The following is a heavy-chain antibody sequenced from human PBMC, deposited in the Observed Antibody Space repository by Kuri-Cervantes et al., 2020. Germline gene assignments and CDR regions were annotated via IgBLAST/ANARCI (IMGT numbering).Heavy chain of an antibody. CDR1: GASFSGFY. CDR2: INHSGST. V-gene: IGHV4-34*01. CDR3: ARDGQWLVRRYNFYMDV. J-gene: IGHJ6*03. D-gene: IGHD6-19*01. Sequence: SQTLSLTCGVSGASFSGFYWSWIRQPPGKGLEWIGEINHSGSTNYNPSLKSRVTISVDTSKNQFSLKLSSVTAADTAVYYCARDGQWLVRRYNFYMDVWGKGTTVTVSS.